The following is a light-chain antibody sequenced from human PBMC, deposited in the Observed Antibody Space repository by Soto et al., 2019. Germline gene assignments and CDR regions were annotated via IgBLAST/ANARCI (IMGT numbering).Light chain of an antibody. Sequence: DIQMTQSPSSLSASVGDRVTITCRASQSITNYLNWYQQKPGKAPKLLIYAASSLQSGVPWRFSGSGSGTDFTLTISSLQPEDFATFYCQQNYETPRTFGQGTKVEIK. CDR1: QSITNY. CDR2: AAS. V-gene: IGKV1-39*01. CDR3: QQNYETPRT. J-gene: IGKJ1*01.